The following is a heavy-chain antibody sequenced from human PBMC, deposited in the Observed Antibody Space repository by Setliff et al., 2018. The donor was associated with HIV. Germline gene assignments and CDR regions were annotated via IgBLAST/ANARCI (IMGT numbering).Heavy chain of an antibody. CDR1: GYSFSNYA. D-gene: IGHD2-15*01. V-gene: IGHV1-3*01. CDR2: INGGNGKT. CDR3: ARGVNTAKVEDF. Sequence: ASVKVSCKASGYSFSNYAMHWVRQAPGQRLEWMGWINGGNGKTKYSQKFQGRVTFTRDTSTTTAYMEVSSLRSEDTAVYYCARGVNTAKVEDFWGQGTLVTVSS. J-gene: IGHJ4*02.